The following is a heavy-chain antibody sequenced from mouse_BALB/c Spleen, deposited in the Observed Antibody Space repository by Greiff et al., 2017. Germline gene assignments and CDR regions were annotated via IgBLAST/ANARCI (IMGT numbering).Heavy chain of an antibody. CDR1: GFSLTSYG. CDR3: ARGMITTGGYYAMDY. D-gene: IGHD2-4*01. Sequence: VKLVESGPGLVAPSQSLSITCTVSGFSLTSYGVHWVRQPPGKGLEWLGVIWAGGSTNYNSALMSRLSISKDNSKSQVFLKMNSLQTDDTAMYYCARGMITTGGYYAMDYWGQGTSVTVSS. J-gene: IGHJ4*01. V-gene: IGHV2-9*02. CDR2: IWAGGST.